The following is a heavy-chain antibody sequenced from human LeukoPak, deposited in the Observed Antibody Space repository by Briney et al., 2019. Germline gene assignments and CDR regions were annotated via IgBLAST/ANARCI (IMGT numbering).Heavy chain of an antibody. CDR1: GGSFRGYY. CDR3: ATSDTVSTYNWFDP. CDR2: IRYSGST. Sequence: SETLSLTCAVYGGSFRGYYWRWIRQPPGKGLEWIGSIRYSGSTYYNPSLKSRVTISVDTSKNQFSLNLSSLTAADTAVYYCATSDTVSTYNWFDPWGQGTLVTVS. V-gene: IGHV4-34*01. J-gene: IGHJ5*02. D-gene: IGHD5/OR15-5a*01.